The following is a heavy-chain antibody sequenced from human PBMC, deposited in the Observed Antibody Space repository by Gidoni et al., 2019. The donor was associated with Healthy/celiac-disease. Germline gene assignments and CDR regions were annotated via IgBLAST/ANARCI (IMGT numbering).Heavy chain of an antibody. Sequence: QLQLQESGPGLVKPSETLSLTCTVSGCSISSSSYYWGWIRQPPVKGLECIGSIYYSGSTYYNPSLKSRVTISVDTSKNQFSLKLSSVTAADTAVYYCAALGYCSGGSCPDAFDIWGQGTMVTVSS. J-gene: IGHJ3*02. CDR2: IYYSGST. CDR1: GCSISSSSYY. D-gene: IGHD2-15*01. CDR3: AALGYCSGGSCPDAFDI. V-gene: IGHV4-39*01.